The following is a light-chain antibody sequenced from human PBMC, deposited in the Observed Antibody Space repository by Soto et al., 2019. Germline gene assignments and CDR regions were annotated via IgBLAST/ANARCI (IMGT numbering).Light chain of an antibody. J-gene: IGLJ2*01. CDR2: DVS. CDR1: SSDVGGYNY. CDR3: SSYTSSSTVV. V-gene: IGLV2-14*01. Sequence: QSALTQPASVSGSPGQSITISCTGTSSDVGGYNYVSWYQQHPGKAPKLMIYDVSNRPSGVSNRFSGSKSGNTASRTISGLQAEDEADYCCSSYTSSSTVVFGGGTKLTVL.